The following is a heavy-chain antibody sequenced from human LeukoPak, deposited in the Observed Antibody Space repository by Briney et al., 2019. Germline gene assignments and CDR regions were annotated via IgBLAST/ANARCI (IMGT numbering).Heavy chain of an antibody. Sequence: SSETLSLTCAVYGGSFSGYYWSWIRQPPGKGLEWIGEINHFGSTNYNPSLKSRVTKSGDTSKNQFSLKVNSVTAADTAVYYCARGYRAPQTFYSYHYFDSWAQGILVTVSS. J-gene: IGHJ4*02. CDR1: GGSFSGYY. D-gene: IGHD5-18*01. CDR3: ARGYRAPQTFYSYHYFDS. CDR2: INHFGST. V-gene: IGHV4-34*01.